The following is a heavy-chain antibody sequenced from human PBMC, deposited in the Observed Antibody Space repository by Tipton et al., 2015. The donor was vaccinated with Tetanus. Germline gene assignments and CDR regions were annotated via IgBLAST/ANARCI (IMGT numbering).Heavy chain of an antibody. CDR1: GGSFSNYF. CDR3: ARGSGWADF. J-gene: IGHJ4*02. Sequence: TLSLTCAVYGGSFSNYFWRWIRPPPGKGLEWIGEISPSGNTNYNPSLKSRVPISADTSRNQFSLTLSSVTAADTAVYYCARGSGWADFWGQGTQVTVSS. CDR2: ISPSGNT. D-gene: IGHD6-19*01. V-gene: IGHV4-34*01.